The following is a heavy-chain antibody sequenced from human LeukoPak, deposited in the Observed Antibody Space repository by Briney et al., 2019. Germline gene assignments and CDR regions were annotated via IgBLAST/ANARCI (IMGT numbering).Heavy chain of an antibody. CDR1: GFSLSTSGVG. Sequence: SGPTLVNPTQTLTLTCTFSGFSLSTSGVGVGWIRQPPGKALEWLALIYWDDDKRYSPSLKSRLTITKDTSKNQVVLTMTNMDPVDTATYYCAHIGSGSYLPLSWFDPWGQGTLVTVSS. D-gene: IGHD3-10*01. V-gene: IGHV2-5*02. CDR3: AHIGSGSYLPLSWFDP. J-gene: IGHJ5*02. CDR2: IYWDDDK.